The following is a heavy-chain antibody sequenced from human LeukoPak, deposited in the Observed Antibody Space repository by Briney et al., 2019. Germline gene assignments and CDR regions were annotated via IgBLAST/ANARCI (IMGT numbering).Heavy chain of an antibody. CDR1: RFTFSTYG. D-gene: IGHD6-19*01. V-gene: IGHV3-30*18. CDR2: ISYDGSNK. J-gene: IGHJ4*02. CDR3: AKDPPSSGWYYRMDY. Sequence: GGSLRLSCAASRFTFSTYGMHWVRQAPGKGLEWVAVISYDGSNKYYADSVKGRFTISRDNSKNTLYLQMNSLRAEDTAVYYCAKDPPSSGWYYRMDYWGQGTLVTVSS.